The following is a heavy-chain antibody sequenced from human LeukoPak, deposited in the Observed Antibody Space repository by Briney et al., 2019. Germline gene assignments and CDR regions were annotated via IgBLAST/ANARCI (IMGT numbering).Heavy chain of an antibody. CDR3: AKRQFGGVNDAFDI. D-gene: IGHD3-16*01. CDR2: IKQDGSEE. Sequence: GGSLRLSCAASGFTFSRCWMSWVRQAPGKGLEWVATIKQDGSEEYYVDSVKGRLTISRDNAKNSLYLQMNSLRAEDTAVYYCAKRQFGGVNDAFDIWGQGTMVTVSS. J-gene: IGHJ3*02. CDR1: GFTFSRCW. V-gene: IGHV3-7*01.